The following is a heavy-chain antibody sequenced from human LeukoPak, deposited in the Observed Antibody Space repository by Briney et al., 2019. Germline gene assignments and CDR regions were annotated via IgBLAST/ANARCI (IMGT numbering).Heavy chain of an antibody. CDR2: IWYEGTNK. D-gene: IGHD1-26*01. CDR3: AKQGGLGSYSAGSWFDP. V-gene: IGHV3-33*06. J-gene: IGHJ5*02. Sequence: GRSLRLSCGASGFTFSSYGMHWVRQAPGKGLEWVAVIWYEGTNKYYADSVKGRFTISRDNSKNTLYLQMNSLRAEDTVVYYCAKQGGLGSYSAGSWFDPWGQGTLVSVSS. CDR1: GFTFSSYG.